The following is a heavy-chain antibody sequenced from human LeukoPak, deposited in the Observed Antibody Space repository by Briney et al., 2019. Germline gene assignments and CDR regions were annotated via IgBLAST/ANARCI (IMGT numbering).Heavy chain of an antibody. D-gene: IGHD3-22*01. CDR1: GGSISSYY. CDR3: ARVDSSSYYSSERSFDI. Sequence: QPSETPSLTCTVSGGSISSYYWSWIRQPPGKGLEWIGNIYHSGSTNSSPSLKSRVRISVDTSKNQFSLKLSSVTAADTAVYYCARVDSSSYYSSERSFDIWGRGTMVTVSS. CDR2: IYHSGST. V-gene: IGHV4-59*01. J-gene: IGHJ3*02.